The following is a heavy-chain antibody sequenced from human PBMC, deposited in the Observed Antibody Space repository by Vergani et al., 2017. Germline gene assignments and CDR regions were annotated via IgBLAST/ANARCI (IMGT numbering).Heavy chain of an antibody. CDR2: ISSSGSTI. CDR1: GFTFSSYA. V-gene: IGHV3-48*04. Sequence: EVQLLESGGGLVQPGGSLRLSCAASGFTFSSYAMSWVRQAPGKGLAWVSYISSSGSTIYYADSVNGRFTISRDNAKNSLYLQMNSLRAEDTAVYYCARSVVTETHYFDYWGQGTLVTVSS. J-gene: IGHJ4*02. D-gene: IGHD3-22*01. CDR3: ARSVVTETHYFDY.